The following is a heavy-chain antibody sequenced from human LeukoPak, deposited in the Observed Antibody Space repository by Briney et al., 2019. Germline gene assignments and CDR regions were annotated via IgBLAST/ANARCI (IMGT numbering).Heavy chain of an antibody. CDR2: ISSSGSTI. Sequence: TGGSLRLSCAASGFTFSDYYMSWIRQAPGKGLEWVSYISSSGSTIYYADSVKGRFTISRDNSKNTLYLQMNSLRAEDTAVYYCAKDRVEAARPSGFDYWGQGTLVTVSS. D-gene: IGHD6-6*01. CDR3: AKDRVEAARPSGFDY. CDR1: GFTFSDYY. V-gene: IGHV3-11*01. J-gene: IGHJ4*02.